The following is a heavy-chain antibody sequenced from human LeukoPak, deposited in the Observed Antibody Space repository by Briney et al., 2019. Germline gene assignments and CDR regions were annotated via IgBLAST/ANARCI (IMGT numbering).Heavy chain of an antibody. D-gene: IGHD3-3*01. J-gene: IGHJ3*02. CDR1: GFTFSSYS. V-gene: IGHV3-21*01. Sequence: PGGSLRLSCAASGFTFSSYSMNWVRQAPGKGLEWVSSISSSSSYIYYADSVKGRFTISRDNAKNSLYLQMNSLRAEDTAVYYRARETTLGLIEGRWSGSRVDAFDIWGQGTMVTVSS. CDR2: ISSSSSYI. CDR3: ARETTLGLIEGRWSGSRVDAFDI.